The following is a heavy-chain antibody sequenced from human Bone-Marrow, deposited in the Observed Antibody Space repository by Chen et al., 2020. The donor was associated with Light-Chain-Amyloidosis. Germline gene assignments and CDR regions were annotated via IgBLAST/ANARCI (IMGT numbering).Heavy chain of an antibody. CDR3: ARRRDGYNFDY. D-gene: IGHD5-12*01. CDR1: GYTFPNYR. CDR2: IYPDDSDA. V-gene: IGHV5-51*01. J-gene: IGHJ4*02. Sequence: EVQLEQSGPEVKKPGESLKISCKGSGYTFPNYRIGWVRQMPGKGLEWMGVIYPDDSDARYSPSFEGQVTISADKSITTAYLQWMSLKASDTAMYYCARRRDGYNFDYWGQGTLVTVSS.